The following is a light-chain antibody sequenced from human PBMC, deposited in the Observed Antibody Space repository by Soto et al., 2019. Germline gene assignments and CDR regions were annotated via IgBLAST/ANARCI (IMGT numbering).Light chain of an antibody. CDR1: QSVNSNY. V-gene: IGKV3-20*01. CDR3: QQYGSSQFT. CDR2: DTS. Sequence: EIVLMQSPGTLSLSPGEGATLSCRASQSVNSNYLAWYQQKPGQAPTVLIFDTSRRATGVPDRFSGSGSGTDFTLTIGRLEPDDFAVYYCQQYGSSQFTFGPGTKVDIK. J-gene: IGKJ3*01.